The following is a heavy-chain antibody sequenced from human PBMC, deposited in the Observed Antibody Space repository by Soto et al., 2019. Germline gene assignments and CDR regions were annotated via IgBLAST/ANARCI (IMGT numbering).Heavy chain of an antibody. CDR3: ARVGLDCGGDCSNGY. V-gene: IGHV1-18*01. D-gene: IGHD2-21*02. CDR2: ISAYNGNT. CDR1: GYTFTSYG. Sequence: ASVKVSCKASGYTFTSYGISWVRQAPGQGLEWMGWISAYNGNTNYAQKLQGRVTMTTDTSTSTAYMELRSLRSDDTAVYYCARVGLDCGGDCSNGYWGQGTLVTVSS. J-gene: IGHJ4*02.